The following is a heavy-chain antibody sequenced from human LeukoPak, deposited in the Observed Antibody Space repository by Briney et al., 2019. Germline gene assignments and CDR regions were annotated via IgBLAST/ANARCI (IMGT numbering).Heavy chain of an antibody. V-gene: IGHV1-2*02. CDR3: ARVSRYSSSSFDY. D-gene: IGHD6-6*01. CDR2: INPNSGGT. Sequence: AASVKVSCKASGYTLTGYYMHWVRQAPGQGLEWMGWINPNSGGTNYAQKFQGRVTMTRDTSISTAYMELSRLRSDDTAVYYCARVSRYSSSSFDYWGQGTLVTVSS. CDR1: GYTLTGYY. J-gene: IGHJ4*02.